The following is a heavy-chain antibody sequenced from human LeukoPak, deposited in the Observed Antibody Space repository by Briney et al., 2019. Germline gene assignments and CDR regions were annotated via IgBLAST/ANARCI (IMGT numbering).Heavy chain of an antibody. CDR1: GGTFSSYA. CDR2: IIPIFGTA. Sequence: SVKVSCKASGGTFSSYAISWVRQAPGQGLEWMGGIIPIFGTANYAQKFQGRVTITADESTSTAYVELSSLRSEDTAVYYCAREKGRPFWSGSLNWFDPWGQGTLVTVSS. J-gene: IGHJ5*02. V-gene: IGHV1-69*13. CDR3: AREKGRPFWSGSLNWFDP. D-gene: IGHD3-3*01.